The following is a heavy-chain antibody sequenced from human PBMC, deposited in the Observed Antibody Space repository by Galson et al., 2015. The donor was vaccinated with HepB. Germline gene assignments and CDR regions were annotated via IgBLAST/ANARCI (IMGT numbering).Heavy chain of an antibody. Sequence: SLRLSCAVSGFPFSDYAMSWIRQAPGKGLEWISYINPSGSDGNYADSVKGRFTISRDNAKKSLYLLMNSLRAEDTAVYYCARDSDGDFYFSYSLDIWGHVTTVSVSS. CDR2: INPSGSDG. D-gene: IGHD2-21*01. J-gene: IGHJ6*02. CDR3: ARDSDGDFYFSYSLDI. CDR1: GFPFSDYA. V-gene: IGHV3-11*06.